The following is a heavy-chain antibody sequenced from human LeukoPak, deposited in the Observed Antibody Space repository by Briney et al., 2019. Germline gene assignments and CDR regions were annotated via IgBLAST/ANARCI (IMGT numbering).Heavy chain of an antibody. Sequence: GGSLRLSCAASGFTLSSYGMSWVRQAPGKGLEWVSAISGSGGSTYYADSVKGRFTISRDNSKNTLYLQMNSLRAEDTAVYYCAKDLQSIAAAGAFDYWGQGTLVTVSS. CDR2: ISGSGGST. V-gene: IGHV3-23*01. CDR1: GFTLSSYG. CDR3: AKDLQSIAAAGAFDY. D-gene: IGHD6-13*01. J-gene: IGHJ4*02.